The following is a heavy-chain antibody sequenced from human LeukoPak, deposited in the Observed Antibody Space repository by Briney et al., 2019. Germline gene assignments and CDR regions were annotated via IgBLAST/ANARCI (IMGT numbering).Heavy chain of an antibody. CDR1: GFTFSRYV. CDR2: ITSSSGTI. CDR3: ARGSDVAASGT. V-gene: IGHV3-48*04. Sequence: GGSLRLSCAASGFTFSRYVMNWVREALGEGLECVSYITSSSGTIYYADSVKGRFTISRDNAKNSLYLQMNSLRSEDTAVYYCARGSDVAASGTWGQGTLVTVSS. D-gene: IGHD6-13*01. J-gene: IGHJ5*02.